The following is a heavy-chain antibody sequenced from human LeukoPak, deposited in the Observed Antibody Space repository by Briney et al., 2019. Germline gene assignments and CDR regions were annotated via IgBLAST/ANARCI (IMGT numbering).Heavy chain of an antibody. CDR3: ARDPSNPPTYYYYYGMDV. CDR1: GFTFSSYS. CDR2: ISSSSSYI. Sequence: PGGSLRLSCAASGFTFSSYSTNWVRQAPGKGLEWVSSISSSSSYIYYADSVKGRFTISRDNAKNSLYLQMNSLRAEDTAVYYCARDPSNPPTYYYYYGMDVWGQGTTVTVSS. J-gene: IGHJ6*02. D-gene: IGHD4-11*01. V-gene: IGHV3-21*01.